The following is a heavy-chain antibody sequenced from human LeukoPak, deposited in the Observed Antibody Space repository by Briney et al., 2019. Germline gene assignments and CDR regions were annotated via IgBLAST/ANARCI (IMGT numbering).Heavy chain of an antibody. J-gene: IGHJ4*02. Sequence: GGSLRLSCAASGFTFSGSNIHWVRQPSGKGLEWVGRIRDKANSYATAYVASVEGRFTISRDDSKNTAYLQMNSLRADDTAVYYCAKARIEATSFDYWGQGTLVTVSS. CDR1: GFTFSGSN. V-gene: IGHV3-73*01. D-gene: IGHD5-12*01. CDR2: IRDKANSYAT. CDR3: AKARIEATSFDY.